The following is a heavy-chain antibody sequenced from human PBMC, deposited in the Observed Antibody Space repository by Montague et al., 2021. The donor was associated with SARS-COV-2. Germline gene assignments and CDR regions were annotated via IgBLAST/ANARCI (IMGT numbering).Heavy chain of an antibody. CDR2: IYKSGTT. CDR1: GGSISYGGYF. V-gene: IGHV4-31*03. CDR3: AGDLGGIDF. J-gene: IGHJ6*02. D-gene: IGHD3-10*01. Sequence: TLSLTCTVSGGSISYGGYFWNWIRQHPGKGLEWIGYIYKSGTTQYNLSLKSRVSLSVDTSKNQFSLNLRSATAADTGVYYCAGDLGGIDFWSQGTTVIVSS.